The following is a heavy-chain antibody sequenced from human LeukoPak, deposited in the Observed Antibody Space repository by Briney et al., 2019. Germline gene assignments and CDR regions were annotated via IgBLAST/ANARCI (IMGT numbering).Heavy chain of an antibody. Sequence: PSETLSLTCAVYGGSFSGYYWSWIRQLPGKGLEWIGEINHSGSTNYNPSLKSRVTISVDTSKNQFSLKLSSVTAADTAVYYCARAIKQQLVTLYYYYYMDVWGKGTTVTVSS. J-gene: IGHJ6*03. V-gene: IGHV4-34*01. CDR1: GGSFSGYY. D-gene: IGHD6-13*01. CDR2: INHSGST. CDR3: ARAIKQQLVTLYYYYYMDV.